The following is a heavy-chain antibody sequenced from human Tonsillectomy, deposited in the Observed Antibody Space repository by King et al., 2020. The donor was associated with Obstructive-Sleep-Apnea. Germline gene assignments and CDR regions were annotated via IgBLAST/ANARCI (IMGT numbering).Heavy chain of an antibody. V-gene: IGHV1-46*03. CDR3: ARGQCSSSSCYSGYYYYYGMDV. Sequence: QLVQSGAEVKKPGASVKVSCKASGYIFTSYYMHWLRQAPGQGLEWMGIINPSGGSTSYAQKLQGRVSMTRDTSTSTVYMELSSLRSEDTAVYYCARGQCSSSSCYSGYYYYYGMDVWGQGTTVTVSS. D-gene: IGHD2-2*02. CDR2: INPSGGST. CDR1: GYIFTSYY. J-gene: IGHJ6*02.